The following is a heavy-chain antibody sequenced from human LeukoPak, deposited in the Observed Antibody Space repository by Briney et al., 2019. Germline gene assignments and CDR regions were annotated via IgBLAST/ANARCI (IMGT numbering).Heavy chain of an antibody. CDR3: VRHYASGQDY. V-gene: IGHV5-10-1*01. CDR1: GSTFTSYW. Sequence: GESLKISCKASGSTFTSYWISWVRHTPGKGLEWMARIDPRDSFTRYGPSFQGHVTISSDKSINTAYLHWSSLKASDTATYYCVRHYASGQDYWGQGTLVTVSS. D-gene: IGHD3-10*01. CDR2: IDPRDSFT. J-gene: IGHJ4*02.